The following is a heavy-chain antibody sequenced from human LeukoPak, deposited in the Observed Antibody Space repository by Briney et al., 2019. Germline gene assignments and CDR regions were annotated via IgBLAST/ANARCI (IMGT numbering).Heavy chain of an antibody. CDR3: ASTPDSSGYYWLSGDY. D-gene: IGHD3-22*01. Sequence: SVKVSCKASGGTFSSYAISWVRQAPGQGLEWMGGIIPIFGTANYAQKFQGRVTITADESTSTAYMELSSLRSEDTAVYYCASTPDSSGYYWLSGDYWGQGTLVTVSS. CDR1: GGTFSSYA. CDR2: IIPIFGTA. V-gene: IGHV1-69*13. J-gene: IGHJ4*02.